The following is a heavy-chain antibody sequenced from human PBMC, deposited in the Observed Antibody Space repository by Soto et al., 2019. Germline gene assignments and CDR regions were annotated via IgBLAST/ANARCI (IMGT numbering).Heavy chain of an antibody. J-gene: IGHJ4*02. CDR1: GDSITSGYY. D-gene: IGHD5-12*01. Sequence: SETLALTCAVSGDSITSGYYWVWIRQPPRKGLEWIGSIYHSGSTYYNPSLKSRVTISVDTPRKPFSLKLSSVTAADTAVYYCARLPYSYSGYDETYFDYWGQGTLVTVSS. CDR3: ARLPYSYSGYDETYFDY. V-gene: IGHV4-38-2*01. CDR2: IYHSGST.